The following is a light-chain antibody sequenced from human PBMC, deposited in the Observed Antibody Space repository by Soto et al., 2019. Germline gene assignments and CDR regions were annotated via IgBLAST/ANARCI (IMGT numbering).Light chain of an antibody. CDR2: DAS. CDR1: QSIGSY. CDR3: QLRSNWRGI. V-gene: IGKV3-11*01. Sequence: EIVLTQSPAPLSLSPGERATLSCRASQSIGSYLAWYQQKPGQAPRLLIYDASNRATGIPARFSGSGSGTDLTLTISSLEPEYFALYYCQLRSNWRGIFGPGTKVDIK. J-gene: IGKJ3*01.